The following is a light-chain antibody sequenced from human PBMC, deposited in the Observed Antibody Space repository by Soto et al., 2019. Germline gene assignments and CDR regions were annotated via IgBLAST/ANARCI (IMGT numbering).Light chain of an antibody. CDR1: SIDVGGYNY. Sequence: QCVLTQPASVSGSPGQSITISCTGTSIDVGGYNYVSWYQQHPGKAPKLMIYDVSNRPSGVSNRFSGSKSGNTASLTISGLQAEDEADYYCSSYTSSSPVVFGGGTKLTAL. CDR2: DVS. CDR3: SSYTSSSPVV. J-gene: IGLJ2*01. V-gene: IGLV2-14*01.